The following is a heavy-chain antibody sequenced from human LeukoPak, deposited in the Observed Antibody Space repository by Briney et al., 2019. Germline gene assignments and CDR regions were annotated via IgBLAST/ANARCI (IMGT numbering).Heavy chain of an antibody. CDR2: ISAYNGNT. J-gene: IGHJ5*02. CDR3: AREGNSGSYYLGYNWFDP. D-gene: IGHD1-26*01. Sequence: ASVKVSCKASGYTFTSYGISWVRQAPGQGLEWMGWISAYNGNTNYAQKLQGRVTMTTDTSTSTAYMELRSLRSDDTAVYYCAREGNSGSYYLGYNWFDPWGQGTLVTVSS. V-gene: IGHV1-18*01. CDR1: GYTFTSYG.